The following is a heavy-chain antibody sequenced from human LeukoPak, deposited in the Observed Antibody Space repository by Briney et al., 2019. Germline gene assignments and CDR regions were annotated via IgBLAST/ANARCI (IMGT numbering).Heavy chain of an antibody. CDR1: GYTFTDYY. J-gene: IGHJ3*02. CDR2: INPTVGDT. CDR3: ARYGFSSSWQGGWHAFDI. D-gene: IGHD6-13*01. V-gene: IGHV1-46*01. Sequence: ASVKVSCKGSGYTFTDYYMHWVRQAPGQGLEWMGIINPTVGDTIYAQKFQGRVTMTRDMSTSTVYMELSSLRSDDTAVYYCARYGFSSSWQGGWHAFDIWGQGTMVTVSS.